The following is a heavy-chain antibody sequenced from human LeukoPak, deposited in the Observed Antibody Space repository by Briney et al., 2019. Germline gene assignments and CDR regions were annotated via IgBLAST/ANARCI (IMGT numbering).Heavy chain of an antibody. CDR1: GFNFDDYG. Sequence: GGSLRLSCAASGFNFDDYGLHWVRQVPGKGLEWVSGINWNSDRIGYADSVKGRFTISRDNSKNTVYLQMNSLRVEDTAVYYCARHMATGGARWFDPWGQGTLATVSS. V-gene: IGHV3-9*01. CDR2: INWNSDRI. D-gene: IGHD2-21*02. J-gene: IGHJ5*02. CDR3: ARHMATGGARWFDP.